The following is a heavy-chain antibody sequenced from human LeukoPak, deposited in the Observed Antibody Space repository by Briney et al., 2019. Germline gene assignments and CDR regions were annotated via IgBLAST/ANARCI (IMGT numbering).Heavy chain of an antibody. CDR1: GYTFTSYG. D-gene: IGHD3-3*01. Sequence: ASVKVSCKASGYTFTSYGISWVRQAPGQGLEWMGWISAYNGNTNYAQKLQGRVTMTTDTSTSTAYMELRSLRSDDTAVYYCARDLGDFWSGYYTGYYFDYWGQGTLVTVSP. CDR3: ARDLGDFWSGYYTGYYFDY. CDR2: ISAYNGNT. J-gene: IGHJ4*02. V-gene: IGHV1-18*01.